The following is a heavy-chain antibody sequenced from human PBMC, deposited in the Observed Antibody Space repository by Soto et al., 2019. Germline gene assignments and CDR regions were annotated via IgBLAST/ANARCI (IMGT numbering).Heavy chain of an antibody. CDR2: ISGKNGNT. Sequence: QVQLVQSGVEVKKPGASVKVSCKASGYTFISHGIIWVRQAPGQGLEWMGWISGKNGNTNYAQKLQGRVTLTTDTSTSTAYMDLRSLRSDDTAVYYCARVSSSIVVVPDYGMDVWGQGTTVTVSS. CDR3: ARVSSSIVVVPDYGMDV. CDR1: GYTFISHG. V-gene: IGHV1-18*04. D-gene: IGHD2-15*01. J-gene: IGHJ6*02.